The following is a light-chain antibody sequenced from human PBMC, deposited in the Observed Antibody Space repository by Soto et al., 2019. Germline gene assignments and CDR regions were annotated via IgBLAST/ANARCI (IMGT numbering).Light chain of an antibody. CDR3: QTWATGIQVV. CDR1: SGHSSYA. Sequence: QLVLTQSPSASASLGASVKLTCTLSSGHSSYAIAWHQQQPEKGPRYLMKLNSDGSHTKGDGIPDRFSGSSSGAERHLTISSLQSEDEADYYCQTWATGIQVVFGGGTQLTVL. CDR2: LNSDGSH. J-gene: IGLJ2*01. V-gene: IGLV4-69*01.